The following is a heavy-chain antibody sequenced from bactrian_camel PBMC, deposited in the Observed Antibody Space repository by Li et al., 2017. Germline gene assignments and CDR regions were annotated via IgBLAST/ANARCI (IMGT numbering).Heavy chain of an antibody. Sequence: HVQLVESGGGSVQAGETLRLSCLASEFTFDDSDMGWYRQVPGNECELVSSIRSDGSTYYADSVKGRFTISQDNAKNTLYLQMNSLRPEDTAMYFCVAGCGRMGQGTQVTVS. CDR2: IRSDGST. D-gene: IGHD7*01. CDR1: EFTFDDSD. J-gene: IGHJ4*01. V-gene: IGHV3S60*01.